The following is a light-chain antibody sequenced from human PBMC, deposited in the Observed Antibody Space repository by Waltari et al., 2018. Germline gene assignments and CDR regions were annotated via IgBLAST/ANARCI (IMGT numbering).Light chain of an antibody. CDR1: SSGGGGYNL. J-gene: IGLJ2*01. CDR3: CSYAGSSTHVV. V-gene: IGLV2-23*02. Sequence: QSALTQPASVSGSPGQSVTISCTGTSSGGGGYNLVSWYQKHPGKAPKLMIYEVSKGPSGVSNRFSGSKSGNTASLTISGLQAEDEADYYCCSYAGSSTHVVFGGGTKLTVL. CDR2: EVS.